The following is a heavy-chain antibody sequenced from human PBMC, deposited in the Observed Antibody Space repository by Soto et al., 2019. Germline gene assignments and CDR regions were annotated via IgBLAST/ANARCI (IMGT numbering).Heavy chain of an antibody. CDR2: IIPIFGTA. Sequence: SVKVSCKASGGTFSSYAISWVRQAPGQGLEWMGGIIPIFGTANYAQKFQGRVTITADESTSTAYMELSSLRSEDTAVYYCARDLVPAGNYYYYGMDVWGQGTTVTVSS. J-gene: IGHJ6*02. D-gene: IGHD2-2*01. CDR1: GGTFSSYA. CDR3: ARDLVPAGNYYYYGMDV. V-gene: IGHV1-69*13.